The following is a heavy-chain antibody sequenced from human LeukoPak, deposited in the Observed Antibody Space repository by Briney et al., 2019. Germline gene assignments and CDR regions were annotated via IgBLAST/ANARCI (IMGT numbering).Heavy chain of an antibody. J-gene: IGHJ4*02. D-gene: IGHD3-16*01. CDR3: ATFRWGVGFEY. Sequence: SETLSLTXAVYGGSFSGSFSDYYWTCLRQTPGKGLEWIGEIHHSGSTNYNPSLKSRVTISVDTSKNQFSLKLNSLTAADTAVYYCATFRWGVGFEYWGQGTLATVSS. V-gene: IGHV4-34*01. CDR2: IHHSGST. CDR1: GGSFSGSFSDYY.